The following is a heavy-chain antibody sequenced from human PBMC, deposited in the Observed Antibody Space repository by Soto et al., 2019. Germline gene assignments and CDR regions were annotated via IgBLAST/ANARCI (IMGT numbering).Heavy chain of an antibody. V-gene: IGHV3-49*04. CDR1: GFTFGDYA. J-gene: IGHJ6*02. CDR2: IRSKAYGGTT. D-gene: IGHD3-9*01. Sequence: GGSLRLSCTASGFTFGDYAMSWVRQAPGKGLEWVGFIRSKAYGGTTEYAASVKGRFTISRDDSKSIAYLQMNSLKTEDTAVYYCTRDPSLYCDILTGYRPHYYYYYGMDVWGQGTTVTVSS. CDR3: TRDPSLYCDILTGYRPHYYYYYGMDV.